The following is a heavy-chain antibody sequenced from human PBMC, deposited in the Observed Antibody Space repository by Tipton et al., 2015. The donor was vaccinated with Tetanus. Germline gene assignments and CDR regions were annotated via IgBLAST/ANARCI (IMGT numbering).Heavy chain of an antibody. J-gene: IGHJ6*02. CDR2: IYSSGSS. CDR3: ARLSIASTGTYGLTYYYGFDV. CDR1: GGPISNYY. D-gene: IGHD6-13*01. V-gene: IGHV4-4*07. Sequence: TLSLTCTVSGGPISNYYWSWIRQSAGKGLEWIGRIYSSGSSNFNPSLRSRVTMSVDTSKNHFSLKLSSVTAADTAVYYCARLSIASTGTYGLTYYYGFDVWGPGTTVTVSS.